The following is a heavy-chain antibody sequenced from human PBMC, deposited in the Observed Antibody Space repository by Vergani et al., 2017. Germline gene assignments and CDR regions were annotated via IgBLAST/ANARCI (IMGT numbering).Heavy chain of an antibody. CDR2: IIPMFGTP. J-gene: IGHJ6*02. V-gene: IGHV1-69*12. D-gene: IGHD2-21*01. CDR3: ARALLERVVISDDIYGMDV. Sequence: QVQLVQSGAEVKKPGSSVKVSCKASGGTFRSNTLSWVRQAPGQGLEWMGGIIPMFGTPSYTQKFQGRVTISADESTTTAYLELSSVRFEDTAVYYCARALLERVVISDDIYGMDVYGHRTTVIVFS. CDR1: GGTFRSNT.